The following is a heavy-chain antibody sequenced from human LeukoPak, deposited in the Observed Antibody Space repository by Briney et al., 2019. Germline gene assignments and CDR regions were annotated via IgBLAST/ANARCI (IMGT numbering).Heavy chain of an antibody. J-gene: IGHJ4*02. CDR1: GFTVSSNY. V-gene: IGHV3-53*05. CDR3: AKDLRSSADSKMGAADY. Sequence: PGGSLRLSCAASGFTVSSNYMSWVRQAPGKGLEWVSVIYSGGSTYYADSVKGRFTIPRDNSKNTLYLQMNSLRAEDTAVYYCAKDLRSSADSKMGAADYWGQGTLVTVSS. D-gene: IGHD1-26*01. CDR2: IYSGGST.